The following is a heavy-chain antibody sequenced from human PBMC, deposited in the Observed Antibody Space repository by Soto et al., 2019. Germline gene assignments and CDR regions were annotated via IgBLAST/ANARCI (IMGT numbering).Heavy chain of an antibody. CDR2: LVPVFGTA. Sequence: QVQLVQSGAEVKKPGSSVKVSCKASGGTFSSLAISWVRQAPGQGLEWMGGLVPVFGTANYAQKFQDRVTITADKYTSTSYMELSSLRSEDTAVYYCARRPGVFDYWGQGTLVTVSS. CDR1: GGTFSSLA. D-gene: IGHD3-10*01. J-gene: IGHJ4*02. V-gene: IGHV1-69*06. CDR3: ARRPGVFDY.